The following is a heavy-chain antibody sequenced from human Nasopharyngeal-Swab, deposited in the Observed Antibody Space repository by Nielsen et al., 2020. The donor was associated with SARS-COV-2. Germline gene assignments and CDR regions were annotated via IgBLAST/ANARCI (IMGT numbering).Heavy chain of an antibody. Sequence: GGSLRLSCAASGFTFSSYAMHWVRQAPGKGLEWVAVISYDGSNKYYADSVKGRFTISRDNSKNTLYLQMNSLRAEDTAVYYCAREKSIDEVRVTAMPYYFDYWGQGTLVTRLL. J-gene: IGHJ4*02. CDR1: GFTFSSYA. D-gene: IGHD2-21*02. CDR3: AREKSIDEVRVTAMPYYFDY. V-gene: IGHV3-30-3*01. CDR2: ISYDGSNK.